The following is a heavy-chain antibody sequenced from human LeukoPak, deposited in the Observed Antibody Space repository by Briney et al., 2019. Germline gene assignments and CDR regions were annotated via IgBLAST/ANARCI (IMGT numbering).Heavy chain of an antibody. V-gene: IGHV1-2*02. Sequence: ASVKVSCKALGYTFTDYYLHWVRQAPGQGLEWMGWIHGNSGDTKYAQKFQGRVTMTRDTSISTVYMELTRLVYDDTAVYYCARDYVYSSSSLDYWGQGTLVTVSS. J-gene: IGHJ4*02. CDR2: IHGNSGDT. CDR1: GYTFTDYY. CDR3: ARDYVYSSSSLDY. D-gene: IGHD6-6*01.